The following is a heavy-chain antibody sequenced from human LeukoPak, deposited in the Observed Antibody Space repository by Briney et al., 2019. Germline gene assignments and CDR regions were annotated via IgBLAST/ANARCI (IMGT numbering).Heavy chain of an antibody. J-gene: IGHJ4*02. CDR1: GFTFSDYY. CDR3: ARVGVGAMYYFDY. D-gene: IGHD1-26*01. Sequence: PGGSLRLSCAASGFTFSDYYMSWIRQAPGKGLEWVSSISSSSSYIYYADSVKGRFTISRDNAKNSLYLQMNSLRAEDTAVYYCARVGVGAMYYFDYWGQGTLVTVSS. CDR2: ISSSSSYI. V-gene: IGHV3-11*06.